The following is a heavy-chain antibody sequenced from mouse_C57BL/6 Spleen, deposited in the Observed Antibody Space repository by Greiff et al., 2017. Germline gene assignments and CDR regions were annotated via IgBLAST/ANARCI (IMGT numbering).Heavy chain of an antibody. J-gene: IGHJ1*03. CDR3: ARDGNLGYFDV. V-gene: IGHV2-2*01. D-gene: IGHD2-1*01. CDR2: IRSGGST. Sequence: QVQLQQSGPGLVQPSQSLSITCTASGFSFTSYGVHWVRQSPGKGLEWLGVIRSGGSTDSTAAFISRLSLSKDTYKSQDFIKMNSLKADNTAIYYGARDGNLGYFDVWGKGTTVTVSA. CDR1: GFSFTSYG.